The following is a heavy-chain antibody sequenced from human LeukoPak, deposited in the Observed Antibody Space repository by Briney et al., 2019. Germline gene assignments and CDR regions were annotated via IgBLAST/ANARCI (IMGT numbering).Heavy chain of an antibody. CDR1: GFTFSDYA. V-gene: IGHV3-23*01. CDR3: AKPTYYDILTGYN. CDR2: IYGSGGST. D-gene: IGHD3-9*01. Sequence: GGSLRLSCAASGFTFSDYAMSWVRQAPGKGLEWASAIYGSGGSTFYADSVKGRFTISRDNSKNTLYLQMNNLRAEDTAVYYCAKPTYYDILTGYNWGQGTLVTVSS. J-gene: IGHJ4*02.